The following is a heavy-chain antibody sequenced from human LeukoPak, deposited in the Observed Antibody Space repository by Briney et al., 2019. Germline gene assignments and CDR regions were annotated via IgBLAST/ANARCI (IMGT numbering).Heavy chain of an antibody. CDR3: ARDASTYGYFDY. J-gene: IGHJ4*02. CDR2: INPSGGST. Sequence: ASVKVSCKASGYTFTSHYMHWVRQAPGQGLEWMGMINPSGGSTTYTQKFQGRVTMTRDTFTGTVYLELRSLRSDDTAVYYCARDASTYGYFDYWGQGTLVTVSS. D-gene: IGHD2-2*01. V-gene: IGHV1-46*01. CDR1: GYTFTSHY.